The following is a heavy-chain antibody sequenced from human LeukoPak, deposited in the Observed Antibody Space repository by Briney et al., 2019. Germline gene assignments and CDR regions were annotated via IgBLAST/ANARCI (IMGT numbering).Heavy chain of an antibody. V-gene: IGHV4-4*02. CDR3: ARDLCMSCAFDI. D-gene: IGHD2-8*01. Sequence: PSETLSLTCAVSGASIISRNWWGWGRQPPGKGLEWIGEIYHRGSTNYNPSLKRRVTISLDKSKTQFSLRLTSVTAADTAVYYCARDLCMSCAFDIWGRGTMVTVSS. CDR1: GASIISRNW. CDR2: IYHRGST. J-gene: IGHJ3*02.